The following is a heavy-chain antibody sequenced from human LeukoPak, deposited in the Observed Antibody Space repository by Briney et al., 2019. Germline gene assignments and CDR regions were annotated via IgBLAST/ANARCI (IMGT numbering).Heavy chain of an antibody. CDR1: GGSITSNH. Sequence: PSETLSLTCTVSGGSITSNHWSWIRQPAGKGLEWIGRISNSGTTNYNPSVNSRVTISVDTSNKQFSLKLSSVTAADTAVYYCARSMGTTATAFDYWGPGILVTVPS. D-gene: IGHD2-21*02. CDR2: ISNSGTT. CDR3: ARSMGTTATAFDY. V-gene: IGHV4-4*07. J-gene: IGHJ4*02.